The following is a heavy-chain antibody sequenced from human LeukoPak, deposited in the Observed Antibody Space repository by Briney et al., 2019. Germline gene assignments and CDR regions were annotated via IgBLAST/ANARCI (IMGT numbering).Heavy chain of an antibody. J-gene: IGHJ4*02. CDR1: GFTFSSYS. CDR3: AKDNAGYSSGWFDY. CDR2: ISRSSSYI. Sequence: GGSLRLSCAASGFTFSSYSMNWVRQAPGKGLEWVSSISRSSSYIYYGDSVKGRFTISRDNAKNSLYLQMNSLRAEDMALYYCAKDNAGYSSGWFDYWGQGTLVTVSS. D-gene: IGHD6-19*01. V-gene: IGHV3-21*04.